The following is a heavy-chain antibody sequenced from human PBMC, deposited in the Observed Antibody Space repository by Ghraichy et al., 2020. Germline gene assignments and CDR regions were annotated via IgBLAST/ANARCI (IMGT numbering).Heavy chain of an antibody. CDR1: GDSFSSFG. CDR2: ISAYNAET. J-gene: IGHJ4*02. D-gene: IGHD4-23*01. V-gene: IGHV1-18*01. CDR3: ATAPSYRGNSGSAY. Sequence: ASVKVSCKASGDSFSSFGFSWVRQAPGQGLEWMGWISAYNAETQYPQRLQGRVTMTTDTSTSTAYMELRSLTSHDTGLYYCATAPSYRGNSGSAYWGQGTLVTVSS.